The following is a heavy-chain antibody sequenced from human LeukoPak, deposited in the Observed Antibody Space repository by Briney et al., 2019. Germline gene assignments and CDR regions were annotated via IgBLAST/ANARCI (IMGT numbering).Heavy chain of an antibody. D-gene: IGHD2-2*01. J-gene: IGHJ4*02. CDR1: GFTFNKYA. CDR2: LSGSGGDT. Sequence: GGSLRLSCAASGFTFNKYAMSWVRQAPGKGLKWVSSLSGSGGDTYYAESVKGRFTISRDNSKNTVYLEMSSLRAEDTAVYYCAKDPYGTRYFDYWGQGTLVTVSS. CDR3: AKDPYGTRYFDY. V-gene: IGHV3-23*01.